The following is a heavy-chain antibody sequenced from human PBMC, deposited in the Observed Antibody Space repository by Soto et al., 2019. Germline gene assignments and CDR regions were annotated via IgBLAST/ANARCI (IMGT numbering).Heavy chain of an antibody. V-gene: IGHV3-23*01. J-gene: IGHJ4*02. D-gene: IGHD1-1*01. Sequence: GSLRLSCAASGFSFSSYWMSWVRQAPGKGLEWVSDISGSGSSTYYADSVKGRFTISRDNSKNTLYLQMNSLRAEDTAVYYCAKDTGLGGTGSLCFDYWGQGTLVTVSS. CDR1: GFSFSSYW. CDR3: AKDTGLGGTGSLCFDY. CDR2: ISGSGSST.